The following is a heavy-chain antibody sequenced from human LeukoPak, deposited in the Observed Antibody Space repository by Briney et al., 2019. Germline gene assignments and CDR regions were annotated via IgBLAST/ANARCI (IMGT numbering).Heavy chain of an antibody. CDR1: GFTFSSYA. V-gene: IGHV3-48*01. D-gene: IGHD6-19*01. J-gene: IGHJ4*02. CDR3: ARGAGPYSSGWYVIGY. Sequence: GGSLRLSCAASGFTFSSYAMSWVRQAPGKGREWVSYISSSSSTIYYADSVKGRFTISRDNVKNSLYLQMNSLRAEDTAVYYCARGAGPYSSGWYVIGYWGQGTLVTVSS. CDR2: ISSSSSTI.